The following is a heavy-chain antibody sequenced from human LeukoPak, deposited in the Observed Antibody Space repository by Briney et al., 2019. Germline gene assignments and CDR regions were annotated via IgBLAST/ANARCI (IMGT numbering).Heavy chain of an antibody. CDR1: GYTFTGYY. CDR2: INPNSGGT. D-gene: IGHD3-22*01. CDR3: ARAENTMTHLDY. Sequence: ASVKVSCKASGYTFTGYYMHWVRQPPGQGLEWMGWINPNSGGTNYAQKFQGRVTMTRDTSISTAYMELSRLRSDDTAVYYCARAENTMTHLDYWGQGTLVTVSS. V-gene: IGHV1-2*02. J-gene: IGHJ4*02.